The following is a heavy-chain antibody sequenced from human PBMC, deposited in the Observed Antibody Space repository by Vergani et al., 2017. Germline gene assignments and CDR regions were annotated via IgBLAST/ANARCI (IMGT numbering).Heavy chain of an antibody. J-gene: IGHJ6*03. D-gene: IGHD3-16*01. CDR1: GGSISSSSDY. CDR2: IYYSGRT. Sequence: QLQVQESGPGLVKPSETLSLTCTVSGGSISSSSDYWGWIRQPPGKGLEWIGSIYYSGRTYYNPSLKSRVTISVDTSKNQFSLKLNSVTAADTAVYYCARETPPMIYYYYYMDVWGKGTTVTVSS. V-gene: IGHV4-39*01. CDR3: ARETPPMIYYYYYMDV.